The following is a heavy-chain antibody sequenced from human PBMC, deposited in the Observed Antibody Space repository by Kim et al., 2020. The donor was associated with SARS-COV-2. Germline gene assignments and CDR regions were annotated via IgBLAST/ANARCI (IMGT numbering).Heavy chain of an antibody. Sequence: GNPTYAQGFTGRFVFSLDTSVSTAYLQISSLKAEDTAVYYCARDRMVQDVWGQGTTVTVSS. V-gene: IGHV7-4-1*02. D-gene: IGHD3-10*01. CDR2: GNP. J-gene: IGHJ6*02. CDR3: ARDRMVQDV.